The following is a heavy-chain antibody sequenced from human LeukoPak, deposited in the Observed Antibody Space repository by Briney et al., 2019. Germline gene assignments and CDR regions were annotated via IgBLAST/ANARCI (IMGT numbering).Heavy chain of an antibody. D-gene: IGHD5-12*01. CDR3: ATDGNGYSGYFHYGMDV. V-gene: IGHV1-24*01. Sequence: ASVKVSCKVSGYTLTELSMHWVRQAPGKGLEWMGGFDPEDGETIYAQKFQGRVTMTEDTSTDTAYMELSSLRSEDTAVYYCATDGNGYSGYFHYGMDVWGQGTTVTVSS. CDR1: GYTLTELS. J-gene: IGHJ6*02. CDR2: FDPEDGET.